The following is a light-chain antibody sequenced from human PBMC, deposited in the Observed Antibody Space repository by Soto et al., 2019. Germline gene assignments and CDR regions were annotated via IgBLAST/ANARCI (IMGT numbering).Light chain of an antibody. Sequence: DIQMTHSPSTLSGSVVYRVTITCRASQTISSWLALYQQKPGKAPKLLIYDASSLESGVPSRFSGSGSGTEFTLTISSLQPDDFATYYCQKYNSYPLNFGGGTKVDIK. V-gene: IGKV1-5*01. CDR3: QKYNSYPLN. CDR1: QTISSW. J-gene: IGKJ4*01. CDR2: DAS.